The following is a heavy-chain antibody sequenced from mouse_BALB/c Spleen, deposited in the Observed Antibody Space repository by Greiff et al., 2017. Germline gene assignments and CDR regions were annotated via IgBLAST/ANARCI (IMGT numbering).Heavy chain of an antibody. CDR2: ISNGGGST. CDR1: GFTFSSYT. CDR3: ARANPYYFDY. J-gene: IGHJ2*01. V-gene: IGHV5-12-2*01. Sequence: DVKVVESGGGLVQPGGSLKLSCAASGFTFSSYTMSWVRQTPEKRLEWVAYISNGGGSTYYPDTVKGRFTISRDNAKNTLYLQMSSLKSEDTAMYYCARANPYYFDYWGQGTTLTVSS. D-gene: IGHD4-1*01.